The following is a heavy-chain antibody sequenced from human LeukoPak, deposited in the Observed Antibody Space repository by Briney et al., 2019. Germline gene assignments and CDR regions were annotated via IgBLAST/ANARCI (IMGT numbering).Heavy chain of an antibody. V-gene: IGHV3-74*01. CDR1: GFTFSSYW. J-gene: IGHJ4*02. CDR3: ARDFCSGGSCYFDY. Sequence: GGSLRLSCAASGFTFSSYWMHWVRQAPGQGLVWVSRINSDGSSPTYADSVKGRFTISRDNVKNTLYLLMNSLRAEDTAVYYCARDFCSGGSCYFDYWGQGTLVTVSS. D-gene: IGHD2-15*01. CDR2: INSDGSSP.